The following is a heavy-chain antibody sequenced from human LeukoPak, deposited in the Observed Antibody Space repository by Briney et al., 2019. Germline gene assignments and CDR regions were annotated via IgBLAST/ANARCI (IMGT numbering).Heavy chain of an antibody. CDR2: IIPIFGTA. Sequence: SVKVSCKASGGTFSSYAISWVRQAPRQGLEWMGGIIPIFGTANYAQKFQGRVTITADESTSTAYMELSSLRSEDTAVYYCARDKPEKIYEGYCSSTSCYPTYYYYYGMDVWGQGTTVTVSS. CDR3: ARDKPEKIYEGYCSSTSCYPTYYYYYGMDV. CDR1: GGTFSSYA. J-gene: IGHJ6*02. V-gene: IGHV1-69*13. D-gene: IGHD2-2*01.